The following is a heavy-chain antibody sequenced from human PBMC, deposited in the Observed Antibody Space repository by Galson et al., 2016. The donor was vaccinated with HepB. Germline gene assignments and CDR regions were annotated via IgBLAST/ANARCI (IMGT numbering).Heavy chain of an antibody. CDR1: GFNFSTFT. CDR3: ARWSRGTGSTLDF. D-gene: IGHD3-10*01. Sequence: SLRLSCAASGFNFSTFTVNWVRQVPGKGLVWVSSISSSSLYIYYADSLRGRFTVSRDNSKNSLFLQMTSLGAEDTAIYYCARWSRGTGSTLDFWGQGTLSPSRQ. V-gene: IGHV3-21*06. CDR2: ISSSSLYI. J-gene: IGHJ4*02.